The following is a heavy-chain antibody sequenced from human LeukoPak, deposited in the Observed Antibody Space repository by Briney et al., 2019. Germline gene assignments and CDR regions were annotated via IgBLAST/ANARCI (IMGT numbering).Heavy chain of an antibody. Sequence: SCXASGXTFSSYAXSWVRQAXXXXXXXXXGXXPIFGTANYAQKFQGRVTITADESTSTAYMELSSLRSEDTAVYYCASTKWGYCSSTSCYEAFDIWGQGTMVTVSS. J-gene: IGHJ3*02. CDR2: XXPIFGTA. CDR1: GXTFSSYA. CDR3: ASTKWGYCSSTSCYEAFDI. D-gene: IGHD2-2*01. V-gene: IGHV1-69*01.